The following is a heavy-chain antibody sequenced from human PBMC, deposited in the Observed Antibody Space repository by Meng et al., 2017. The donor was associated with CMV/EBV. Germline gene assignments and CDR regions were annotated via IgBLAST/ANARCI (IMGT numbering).Heavy chain of an antibody. V-gene: IGHV3-21*01. CDR2: ISSSSSYI. CDR3: ARDQPLLYTNYYGSGSLHGFYYYYGMDV. J-gene: IGHJ6*02. D-gene: IGHD3-10*01. CDR1: GFTFSSYS. Sequence: GGSLRLSCAASGFTFSSYSMNWVRQAPGKGLEWVSSISSSSSYIYYADSVKGRFTISRDNAKNSLYLQMNSLRAEDTAVYYCARDQPLLYTNYYGSGSLHGFYYYYGMDVWGQGTTVTVSS.